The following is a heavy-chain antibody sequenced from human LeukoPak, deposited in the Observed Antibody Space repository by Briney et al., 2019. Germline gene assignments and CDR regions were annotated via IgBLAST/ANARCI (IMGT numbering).Heavy chain of an antibody. V-gene: IGHV1-18*01. J-gene: IGHJ4*02. Sequence: ASVKVSCKASGYTFTSYGISRVRQAPGQGLEWMGWISAYNGNTNYAQKLQGRVTMTTDTSTSTAYMELRSLRSDDTAVYYCARVLAAAGLFDYWGQGTLVTVSS. D-gene: IGHD6-13*01. CDR3: ARVLAAAGLFDY. CDR1: GYTFTSYG. CDR2: ISAYNGNT.